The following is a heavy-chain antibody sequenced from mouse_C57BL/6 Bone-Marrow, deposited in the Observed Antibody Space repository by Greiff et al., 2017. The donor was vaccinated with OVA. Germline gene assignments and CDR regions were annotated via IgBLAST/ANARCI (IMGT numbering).Heavy chain of an antibody. D-gene: IGHD1-1*01. Sequence: EVKLQESGGDLVKPGGSLTLSCAASGFTFSSYGMSWVRQTPAKRLEWVANISSGGSYTYYPDSVKGRFTISRDNAKNTLYLQMSSLKSEDAAMYYCARHFTLDYWGQGTTLTVSS. CDR3: ARHFTLDY. CDR1: GFTFSSYG. J-gene: IGHJ2*01. V-gene: IGHV5-6*01. CDR2: ISSGGSYT.